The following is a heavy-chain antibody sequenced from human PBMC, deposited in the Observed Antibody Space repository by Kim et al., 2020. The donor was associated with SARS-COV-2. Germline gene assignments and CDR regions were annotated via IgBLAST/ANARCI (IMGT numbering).Heavy chain of an antibody. Sequence: FTISRDNSKNTLYLQMNSLRAEDTAVYYCAKEMVPAAIWGDYYYYGMDVWGQGTTVTVSS. V-gene: IGHV3-30*02. J-gene: IGHJ6*02. D-gene: IGHD2-2*01. CDR3: AKEMVPAAIWGDYYYYGMDV.